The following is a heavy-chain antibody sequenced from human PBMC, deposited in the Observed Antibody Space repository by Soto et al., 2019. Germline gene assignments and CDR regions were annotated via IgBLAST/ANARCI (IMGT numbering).Heavy chain of an antibody. CDR2: IKQDGSEK. CDR3: GAGTGVAGVDF. V-gene: IGHV3-7*03. J-gene: IGHJ4*02. Sequence: EVQLVESGGGSVQPRGSLRLSCVASGFTFTTYWMSWVRQAPGKGLEWVANIKQDGSEKYYVDSVKGRFTLSRDNAKNSLYLQMNSLRAEDTAVYYCGAGTGVAGVDFWGQGTLVTVSS. D-gene: IGHD6-19*01. CDR1: GFTFTTYW.